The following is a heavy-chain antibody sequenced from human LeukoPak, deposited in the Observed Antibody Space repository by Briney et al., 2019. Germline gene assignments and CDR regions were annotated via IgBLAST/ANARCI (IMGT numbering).Heavy chain of an antibody. CDR2: IYTSGST. V-gene: IGHV4-61*02. CDR3: AREYYYFWSGSEATRWGGGLYYFDY. Sequence: SETLSLTCTVSGGSISSGSYYWSWIRQPAGKGLEWIGRIYTSGSTNYNPSLKSRVTISVDTSKNQFSLKLSSVTAADTAVYYCAREYYYFWSGSEATRWGGGLYYFDYWGQGTLVTV. D-gene: IGHD3-3*01. J-gene: IGHJ4*02. CDR1: GGSISSGSYY.